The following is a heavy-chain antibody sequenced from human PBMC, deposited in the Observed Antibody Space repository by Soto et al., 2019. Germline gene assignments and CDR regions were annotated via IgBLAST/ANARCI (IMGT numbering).Heavy chain of an antibody. V-gene: IGHV1-69*13. CDR1: GGTFSSYA. CDR3: ARRAVYYDSSGYYYKPYYFDY. CDR2: IIPIFGTA. J-gene: IGHJ4*02. D-gene: IGHD3-22*01. Sequence: SVKVSCKASGGTFSSYAISWVRQAPGQGLEWMGGIIPIFGTANYAQKFQGRVTITADESTSTAYMELSSLRSEDTAVYYCARRAVYYDSSGYYYKPYYFDYWGQGTLVTVSS.